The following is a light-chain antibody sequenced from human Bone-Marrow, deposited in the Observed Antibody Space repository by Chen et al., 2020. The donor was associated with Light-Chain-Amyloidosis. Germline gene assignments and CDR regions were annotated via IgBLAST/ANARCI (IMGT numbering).Light chain of an antibody. V-gene: IGKV1-5*03. CDR3: QQYSSYSFT. Sequence: DIQMTQSPYTLSASVGYRVTITCRASQSISNWLAWYQQKPGKAPNLLIYKASNLQRGVPSRFSGSGSGTEFTLTINSLQPEDFTTYYCQQYSSYSFTFGQGTKLELK. CDR2: KAS. J-gene: IGKJ2*01. CDR1: QSISNW.